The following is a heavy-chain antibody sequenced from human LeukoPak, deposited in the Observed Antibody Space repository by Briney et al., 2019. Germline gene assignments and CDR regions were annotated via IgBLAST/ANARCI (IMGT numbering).Heavy chain of an antibody. CDR2: INHSGST. J-gene: IGHJ4*02. V-gene: IGHV4-34*01. Sequence: SETLSLTCAVYGGSFRGYYWSWIRQPPGKGLEWIGEINHSGSTNYNPSLKSRVTISVDTSKNQFSLKLSSVTAADTAVYYCARGGILATRNYYGSGSYYSPYFDYWGQGTLVTVSS. D-gene: IGHD3-10*01. CDR3: ARGGILATRNYYGSGSYYSPYFDY. CDR1: GGSFRGYY.